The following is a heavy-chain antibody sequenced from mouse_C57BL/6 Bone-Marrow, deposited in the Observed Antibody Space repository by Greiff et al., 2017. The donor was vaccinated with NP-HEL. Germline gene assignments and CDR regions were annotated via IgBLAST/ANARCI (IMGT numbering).Heavy chain of an antibody. CDR1: GYTFTSYW. V-gene: IGHV1-55*01. CDR3: ARPMITATLYYFDY. J-gene: IGHJ2*01. D-gene: IGHD2-4*01. CDR2: IYPGSGST. Sequence: VQLQQPGAELVKPGASVKMSCKASGYTFTSYWITWVKQRPGQGLEWIGDIYPGSGSTNYNEKFKSKATLTVDTSSSTAYMQLSSLTSEDSAVYYCARPMITATLYYFDYWGQGTTLTVSS.